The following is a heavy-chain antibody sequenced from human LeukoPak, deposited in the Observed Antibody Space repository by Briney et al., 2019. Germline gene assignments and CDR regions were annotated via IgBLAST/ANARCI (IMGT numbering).Heavy chain of an antibody. CDR3: TRIGH. D-gene: IGHD3-16*01. J-gene: IGHJ4*02. Sequence: GRPLRLSCTTSGFTFRDYAMSWVRQAPGKGLEWIGVIKSKSHGETTAYAASVKDRFTISRDDSKSIAYLQMNSLKTDDTAVYYCTRIGHWGQGTLVTVSS. CDR2: IKSKSHGETT. V-gene: IGHV3-49*04. CDR1: GFTFRDYA.